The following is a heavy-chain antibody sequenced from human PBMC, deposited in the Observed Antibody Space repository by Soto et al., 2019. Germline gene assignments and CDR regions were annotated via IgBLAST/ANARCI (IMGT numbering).Heavy chain of an antibody. CDR1: GVSISSSNYH. CDR2: IYYSGST. CDR3: ARQMGMGVRGVKIKMYYYYGMDV. D-gene: IGHD3-10*01. J-gene: IGHJ6*02. V-gene: IGHV4-39*01. Sequence: PSETLSLTCTVSGVSISSSNYHWGWIRQPPGKGLEWIGSIYYSGSTYYNPSLKSRVTISVDTSKNQFSLKLSSVTAADTAVYYCARQMGMGVRGVKIKMYYYYGMDVWGQGTTVTVSS.